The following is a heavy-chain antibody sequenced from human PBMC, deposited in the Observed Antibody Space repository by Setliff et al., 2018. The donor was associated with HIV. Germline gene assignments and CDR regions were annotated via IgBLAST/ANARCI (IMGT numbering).Heavy chain of an antibody. CDR1: GYTLTELS. J-gene: IGHJ5*02. CDR3: ARGRTYDSSGYIGNWFDP. CDR2: ISTYNGNT. Sequence: ASVKVSCKVSGYTLTELSMHWVRQAPGKGLEWMGWISTYNGNTDYAQKLQGRVTMTIDTSTSTAYMELRSLRLDDTAVYFCARGRTYDSSGYIGNWFDPWGQGTLVTVSS. D-gene: IGHD3-22*01. V-gene: IGHV1-18*01.